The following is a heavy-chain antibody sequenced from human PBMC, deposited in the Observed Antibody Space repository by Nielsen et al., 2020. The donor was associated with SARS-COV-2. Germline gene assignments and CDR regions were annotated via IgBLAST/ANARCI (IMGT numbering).Heavy chain of an antibody. V-gene: IGHV1-46*01. D-gene: IGHD3-9*01. CDR2: INPSGGST. Sequence: WVRQAPGQGLEWMGIINPSGGSTSYAQKFQGRVTMTRDTSTSTVYMELSSLRSEDTAVYYCARGSDYDILTGLINYYYYYGMDVWGQGTTVTVSS. J-gene: IGHJ6*02. CDR3: ARGSDYDILTGLINYYYYYGMDV.